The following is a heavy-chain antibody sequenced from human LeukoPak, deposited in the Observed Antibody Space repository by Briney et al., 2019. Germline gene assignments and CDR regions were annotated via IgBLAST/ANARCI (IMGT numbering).Heavy chain of an antibody. CDR2: IYYSAST. D-gene: IGHD2-21*02. CDR1: GGSISSSSYY. V-gene: IGHV4-39*01. CDR3: ARLEVTAIMFDY. J-gene: IGHJ4*02. Sequence: PSETLSLTCTVSGGSISSSSYYWGWIRQPPGKGLEWIGSIYYSASTYYNPSLKSRVTISVDTSKNQFSLKLSSVTAADTAVYYCARLEVTAIMFDYWGQGTLVTVSS.